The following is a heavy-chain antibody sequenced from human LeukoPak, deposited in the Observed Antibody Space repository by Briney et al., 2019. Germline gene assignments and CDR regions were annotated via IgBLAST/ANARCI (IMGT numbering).Heavy chain of an antibody. J-gene: IGHJ4*02. CDR2: IYPGDSDT. V-gene: IGHV5-51*01. CDR1: GYSFTTYW. CDR3: VRRGFDSSGYYSHGDY. D-gene: IGHD3-22*01. Sequence: GESLKISCKGSGYSFTTYWIGWVRQMPGKGLEWMGIIYPGDSDTRYSPSFQGQVTISVDKSISTAFLQWNSLKASDTAMYYCVRRGFDSSGYYSHGDYWGQGTLVTVSS.